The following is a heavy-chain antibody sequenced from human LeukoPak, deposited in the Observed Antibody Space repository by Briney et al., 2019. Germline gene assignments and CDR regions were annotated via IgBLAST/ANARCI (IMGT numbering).Heavy chain of an antibody. CDR1: GFTFISYW. J-gene: IGHJ4*02. V-gene: IGHV3-74*01. CDR2: INSDGSTT. D-gene: IGHD2-2*01. Sequence: GGSLRLSCAASGFTFISYWMHWVRQAPGKGLVWVSRINSDGSTTSYAASVKGRFTISRDTAKNTLYLQMNSLRAEDTAVYYCARGRVPAALLFDYWGQGTQVTVSS. CDR3: ARGRVPAALLFDY.